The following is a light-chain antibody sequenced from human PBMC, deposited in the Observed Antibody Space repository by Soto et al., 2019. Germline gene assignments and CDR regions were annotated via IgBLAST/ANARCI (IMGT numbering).Light chain of an antibody. V-gene: IGLV7-43*01. J-gene: IGLJ2*01. CDR1: TGSVTSGYY. Sequence: VGNHEPPLNLSPGGDLTFPLGFRTGSVTSGYYPNWFQQKPGQAPRALIYSTSNKHSWTPARFSGSLLGGKAALTLSGVQPEDEAEYYCLLYYAGAQPVVFGGGT. CDR2: STS. CDR3: LLYYAGAQPVV.